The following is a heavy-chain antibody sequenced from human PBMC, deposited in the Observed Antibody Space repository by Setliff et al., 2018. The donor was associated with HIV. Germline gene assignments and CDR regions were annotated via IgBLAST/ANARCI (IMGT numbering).Heavy chain of an antibody. J-gene: IGHJ6*02. V-gene: IGHV3-15*01. CDR3: TTDPGWAVTTYYYGMDA. Sequence: PGGSLRLSCAASGFTFSNAWMSWVRQAPGKGLEWVGRIKSKTDGGTTDYAAPVKGRFTISRDDSKNTLYLQMNSLKTEDTAVYYCTTDPGWAVTTYYYGMDAWGQGTTVTVSS. CDR1: GFTFSNAW. D-gene: IGHD4-17*01. CDR2: IKSKTDGGTT.